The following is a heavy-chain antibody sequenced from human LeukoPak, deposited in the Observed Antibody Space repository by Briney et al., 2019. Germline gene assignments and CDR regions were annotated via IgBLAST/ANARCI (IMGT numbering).Heavy chain of an antibody. CDR3: ATLNARSSVGDCHTHDY. D-gene: IGHD2-21*02. J-gene: IGHJ4*02. V-gene: IGHV3-7*01. CDR1: GFTFNNEW. Sequence: GGSLRLSCEASGFTFNNEWMSWLRQAPGKGLEWVADIKPDGNEKYDVDSVKGRFTISRDNAKSSLYLQMNSLRAEDTAVYYCATLNARSSVGDCHTHDYWGQGTLVTVSS. CDR2: IKPDGNEK.